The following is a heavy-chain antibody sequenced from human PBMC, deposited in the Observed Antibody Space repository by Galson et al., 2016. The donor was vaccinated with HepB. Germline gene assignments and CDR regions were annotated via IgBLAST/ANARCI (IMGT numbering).Heavy chain of an antibody. CDR2: ITPLFGIA. V-gene: IGHV1-69*13. D-gene: IGHD2-15*01. CDR3: ARGGGVADPYFDD. J-gene: IGHJ4*02. CDR1: GGTFGNNA. Sequence: SVKVSCKASGGTFGNNAVSWVRQAPGQGLEWLGMITPLFGIANYAQKFQDKVAITADDSTGTVFMELRSLSFGDTALYYCARGGGVADPYFDDWGQGTLLTVSS.